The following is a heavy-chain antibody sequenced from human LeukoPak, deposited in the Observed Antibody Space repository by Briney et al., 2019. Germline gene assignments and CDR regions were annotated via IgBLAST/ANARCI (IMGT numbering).Heavy chain of an antibody. CDR1: GYIFTNYW. D-gene: IGHD3-16*01. CDR2: IYPGDSDT. J-gene: IGHJ4*02. Sequence: GESLKISCKGSGYIFTNYWIAWVRQMPGKGLEWMGIIYPGDSDTTYSPSFQGQVTISVDKSITTAYLQWGSLKASDTAMYYCARQSDGGGSYPGYWGQGALVTVSS. V-gene: IGHV5-51*01. CDR3: ARQSDGGGSYPGY.